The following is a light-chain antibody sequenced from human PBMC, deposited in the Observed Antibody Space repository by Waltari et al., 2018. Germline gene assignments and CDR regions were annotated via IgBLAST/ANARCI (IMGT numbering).Light chain of an antibody. V-gene: IGLV2-11*01. CDR1: SSDVGGYHY. Sequence: QSALTQPRSVSGSPGQSVTISCTGTSSDVGGYHYVSWYHQHPGKAPKLMIYDVSKRPSGVPDRFSGSKSGNTASLTISGLQAEDEADYYCCSYAGSYTYVVFGGGTKLTVL. CDR2: DVS. J-gene: IGLJ2*01. CDR3: CSYAGSYTYVV.